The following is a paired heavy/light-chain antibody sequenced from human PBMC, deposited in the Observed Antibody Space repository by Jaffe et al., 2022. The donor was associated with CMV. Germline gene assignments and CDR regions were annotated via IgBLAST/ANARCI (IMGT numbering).Heavy chain of an antibody. D-gene: IGHD3-10*01. CDR1: GFTFSDYY. Sequence: QVQLVESGGGLVKPGGSLRLSCAASGFTFSDYYMSWIRQAPGKGLEWVSYISSSGSTIYYADSVKGRFTISRDNAKNSLYLQMNSLRAEDTAVYYCAREQSRGSDWFDPWGQGTLVTVSS. J-gene: IGHJ5*02. CDR2: ISSSGSTI. CDR3: AREQSRGSDWFDP. V-gene: IGHV3-11*01.
Light chain of an antibody. J-gene: IGLJ1*01. CDR2: YDS. CDR1: NIGSKS. V-gene: IGLV3-21*04. CDR3: QVWDSSSDHRI. Sequence: SYVLTQPPSVSVAPGKTARITCGGNNIGSKSVHWYQQKPGQAPVLVIYYDSDRPSGIPERFSGSNSGNTATLTISRVEAGDEADYYCQVWDSSSDHRIFGTGTKVTVL.